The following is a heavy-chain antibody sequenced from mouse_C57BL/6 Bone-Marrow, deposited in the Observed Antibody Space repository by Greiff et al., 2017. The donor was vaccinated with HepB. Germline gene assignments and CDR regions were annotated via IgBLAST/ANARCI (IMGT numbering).Heavy chain of an antibody. CDR3: ARTTVVATPYFDV. CDR1: GYSFTSYY. V-gene: IGHV1-66*01. D-gene: IGHD1-1*01. CDR2: IYPGSGNT. Sequence: VKLMESGPELVKPGASVKISCKASGYSFTSYYIHWVKQRPGQGLEWIGWIYPGSGNTKYNEKFKGKATLTADTSSSTAYMQLSSLTSEDSAVYYCARTTVVATPYFDVWGTGTTVTVSS. J-gene: IGHJ1*03.